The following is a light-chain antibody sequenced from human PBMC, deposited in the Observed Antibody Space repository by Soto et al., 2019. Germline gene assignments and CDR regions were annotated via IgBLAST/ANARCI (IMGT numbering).Light chain of an antibody. Sequence: DIQMTQSPSTLSASVGDRVTITCRASHSISSWLAWYQQKPGKAPKLLIYKASSLESGVPSRFSGSGSGTEFTLTISSLQPDDFATYYCQQYNSYSPMYTFGQGTKLEIK. CDR2: KAS. CDR1: HSISSW. V-gene: IGKV1-5*03. J-gene: IGKJ2*01. CDR3: QQYNSYSPMYT.